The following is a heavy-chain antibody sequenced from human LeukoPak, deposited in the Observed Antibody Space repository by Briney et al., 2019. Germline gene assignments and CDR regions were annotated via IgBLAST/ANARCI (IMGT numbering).Heavy chain of an antibody. J-gene: IGHJ4*02. D-gene: IGHD3-22*01. CDR3: ARPSFYDSSGSADY. CDR2: IYPGDSDT. V-gene: IGHV5-51*01. CDR1: GYSFTSYW. Sequence: HGESLKISCTGSGYSFTSYWIGWVRQMPGKGLEWMGIIYPGDSDTRYSPSFQGQVTISADKSISTAYLQWSSLKASDTAMYYCARPSFYDSSGSADYWGQGTLVTVSS.